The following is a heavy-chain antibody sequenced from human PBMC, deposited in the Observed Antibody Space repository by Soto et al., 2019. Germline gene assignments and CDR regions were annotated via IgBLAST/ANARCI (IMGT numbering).Heavy chain of an antibody. Sequence: SADLSLTGAAYGGSFRGYYWSWIPQAPGKGLEWIGEINHSGSTNYNPSLKGRVTISVDTSKNQFSLKLSSVTAADTAVYYCARGPLLLRYFDWLLCPAAFDIWGQGTMVTVSS. J-gene: IGHJ3*02. V-gene: IGHV4-34*01. D-gene: IGHD3-9*01. CDR2: INHSGST. CDR3: ARGPLLLRYFDWLLCPAAFDI. CDR1: GGSFRGYY.